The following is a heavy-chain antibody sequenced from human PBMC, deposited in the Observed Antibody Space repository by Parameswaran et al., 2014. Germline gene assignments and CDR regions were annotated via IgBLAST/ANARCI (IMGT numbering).Heavy chain of an antibody. CDR3: ARETANLGSIAAAGYLYYYGMDV. J-gene: IGHJ6*02. Sequence: WVRQAPGQGLEWMGIINPSGGSTSYAQKFQGRVTMTRDTSTSTVYMELSSLRSEDTAVYYCARETANLGSIAAAGYLYYYGMDVWGQGTTVTVSS. CDR2: INPSGGST. D-gene: IGHD6-13*01. V-gene: IGHV1-46*01.